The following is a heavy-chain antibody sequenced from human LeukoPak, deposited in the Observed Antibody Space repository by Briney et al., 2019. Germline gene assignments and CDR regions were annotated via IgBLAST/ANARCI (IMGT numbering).Heavy chain of an antibody. D-gene: IGHD7-27*01. CDR3: ARRYGDSTAYAFDI. V-gene: IGHV3-48*04. J-gene: IGHJ3*02. CDR2: ISISITTT. Sequence: PGGSLSLSCAAFEFTFSSYSITWVRQAPGKGLEWLAFISISITTTYYADSVRGRFTISRDNAKYSLYLQMNSLRAEDTAVYYCARRYGDSTAYAFDIWGQGTMVTVSS. CDR1: EFTFSSYS.